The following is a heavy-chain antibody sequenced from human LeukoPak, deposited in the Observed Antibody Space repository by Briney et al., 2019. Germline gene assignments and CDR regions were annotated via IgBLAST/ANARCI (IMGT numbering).Heavy chain of an antibody. CDR1: GYSISSGYY. J-gene: IGHJ4*02. CDR3: ARESGGKPRQFDY. CDR2: IYHSGST. V-gene: IGHV4-38-2*02. D-gene: IGHD3-10*01. Sequence: TSETLSLTCAVSGYSISSGYYWGWIRQPPGKGLEWIGSIYHSGSTYYNPSLKSRVTISVDTSKNQFSLKLSSVTAADTAVYYCARESGGKPRQFDYWGQGTLVTVSS.